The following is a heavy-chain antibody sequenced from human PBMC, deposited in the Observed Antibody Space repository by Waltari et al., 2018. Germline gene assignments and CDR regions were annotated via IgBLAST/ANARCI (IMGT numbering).Heavy chain of an antibody. CDR2: IYYSGSS. CDR3: ARASYYGDVDY. Sequence: QVHLQESGPGLVKPSETLSLSCTVSGGSIGSFYWSWIRQPPGKGLEWIGYIYYSGSSTYSPSLQSRVTMSVDTSKNHVSLKLSSVTAADTAVYYCARASYYGDVDYWGQGILVTVSS. J-gene: IGHJ4*02. CDR1: GGSIGSFY. V-gene: IGHV4-59*12. D-gene: IGHD3-10*01.